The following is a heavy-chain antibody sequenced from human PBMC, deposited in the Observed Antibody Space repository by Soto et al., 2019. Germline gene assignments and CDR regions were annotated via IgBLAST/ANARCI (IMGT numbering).Heavy chain of an antibody. CDR2: ISGSGGST. CDR1: GFTFSSYA. D-gene: IGHD6-13*01. V-gene: IGHV3-23*01. Sequence: EVQLLESGGGLVQPAGSLRLSCAASGFTFSSYAMSWVRQAPGKGLEWVSAISGSGGSTYYADSVKGRFTISRDNSEHTLYLQMNSLRAEDTAVYYCAYSSTPFDYWGEGTLVSVSS. J-gene: IGHJ4*02. CDR3: AYSSTPFDY.